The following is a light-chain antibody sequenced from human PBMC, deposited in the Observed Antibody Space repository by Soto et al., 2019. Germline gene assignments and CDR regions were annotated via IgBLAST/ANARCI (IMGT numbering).Light chain of an antibody. CDR2: DDN. CDR3: GSWDSSLSAYV. CDR1: SSNIGGNS. J-gene: IGLJ1*01. V-gene: IGLV1-51*01. Sequence: VLTQPPSVSAAPGQKVTISCSGSSSNIGGNSVSWYQQLPGTAPKLLIYDDNKRPSGIPDRFSGSKSGTSATLGITGFQTGDEADYYCGSWDSSLSAYVFGTGTKVPS.